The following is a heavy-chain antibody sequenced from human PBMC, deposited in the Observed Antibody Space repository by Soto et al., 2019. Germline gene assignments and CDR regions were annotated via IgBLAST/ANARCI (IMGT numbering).Heavy chain of an antibody. Sequence: QVQLVQSGAEVKKPGASVKVSCKASGYTFTHYGISWVRQAPGQGLAWMGWISALNGNTKYVDNFQDRVTMTSDTSTNTSYLEVRSLRSDDTAMYHCARVYGSGSYIAFDIWGQGTMVTVSS. CDR2: ISALNGNT. J-gene: IGHJ3*02. V-gene: IGHV1-18*01. CDR3: ARVYGSGSYIAFDI. D-gene: IGHD3-10*01. CDR1: GYTFTHYG.